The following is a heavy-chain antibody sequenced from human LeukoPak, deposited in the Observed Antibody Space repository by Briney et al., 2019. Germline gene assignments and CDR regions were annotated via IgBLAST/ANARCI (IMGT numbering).Heavy chain of an antibody. J-gene: IGHJ4*02. V-gene: IGHV3-15*01. D-gene: IGHD2-21*02. CDR1: GFTFSNTW. Sequence: GGSLRLSCAASGFTFSNTWMNWVRQAPGKGLEWVGHVKSKTDGGTTDYAAPVKGRFTISRDDSKNTLYLQMNSLRAEDTAVYYCASHSGVVTAMGYWGQGSLVTVSS. CDR2: VKSKTDGGTT. CDR3: ASHSGVVTAMGY.